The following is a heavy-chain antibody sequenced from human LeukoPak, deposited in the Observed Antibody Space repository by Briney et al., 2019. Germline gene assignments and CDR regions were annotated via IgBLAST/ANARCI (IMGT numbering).Heavy chain of an antibody. CDR3: ARTTHRLRWGQFPWYFDL. D-gene: IGHD4-23*01. V-gene: IGHV4-39*07. CDR1: GGSISTSNYY. CDR2: IFYSGST. J-gene: IGHJ2*01. Sequence: SETLSLTCTVSGGSISTSNYYWGWIRQPPGKGLEWIGNIFYSGSTYYSPSLKSRVTISVDTSKNHFSLNVSSVTAADTAVYYCARTTHRLRWGQFPWYFDLWGRGTLVTVSS.